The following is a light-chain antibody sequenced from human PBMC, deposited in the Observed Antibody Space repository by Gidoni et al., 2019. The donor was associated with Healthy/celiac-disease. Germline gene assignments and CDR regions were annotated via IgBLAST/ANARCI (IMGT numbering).Light chain of an antibody. Sequence: QSVLTQPPSVSGAPEHRVTISCTGSRSNIGAGYDVHWYQQLPGTAPKLLIYGNSNRPSGVPDRFSGSKSGTSASLAITGLQAEDEADYYCQSYDSSLSGFWVFGGGTKLTVL. J-gene: IGLJ3*02. CDR1: RSNIGAGYD. CDR2: GNS. CDR3: QSYDSSLSGFWV. V-gene: IGLV1-40*01.